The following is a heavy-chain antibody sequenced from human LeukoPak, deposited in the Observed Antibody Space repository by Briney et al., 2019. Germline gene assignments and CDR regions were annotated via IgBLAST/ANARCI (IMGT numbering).Heavy chain of an antibody. CDR3: AKKVGLVSAPLYYFDV. CDR1: GSTSRSYA. V-gene: IGHV3-23*01. J-gene: IGHJ4*02. Sequence: GGSLRLSCAASGSTSRSYAMSWVRQAPGKGLEWVSAISGSGGSTYYADSVKGRFTISRDNSKNTLYLQMNSLRAEDTAVYYCAKKVGLVSAPLYYFDVWGQGTLVSVSS. CDR2: ISGSGGST. D-gene: IGHD5/OR15-5a*01.